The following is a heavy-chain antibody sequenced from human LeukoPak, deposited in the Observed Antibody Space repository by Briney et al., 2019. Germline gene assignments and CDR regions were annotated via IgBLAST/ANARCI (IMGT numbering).Heavy chain of an antibody. CDR2: ISTDAGTTT. D-gene: IGHD1-26*01. J-gene: IGHJ4*02. CDR1: GFTFRTYW. Sequence: GGSLRLSCAASGFTFRTYWMHWVRQAPGEGLMWVSRISTDAGTTTGYADSVKGRFTISRDNAKNTVYLQMNSLRAEDTAVYYCARDLSSGSYRFLDYWGQGTLVTVSS. CDR3: ARDLSSGSYRFLDY. V-gene: IGHV3-74*01.